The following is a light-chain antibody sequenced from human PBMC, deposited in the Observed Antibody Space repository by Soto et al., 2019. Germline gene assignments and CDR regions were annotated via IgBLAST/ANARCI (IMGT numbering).Light chain of an antibody. CDR1: SSDIGTYKY. Sequence: QSALTQPASVSGSPGQSITISCTGTSSDIGTYKYVSWFQHHPGKAPKLLIYEVNKRPSGASNRFSGSRSDTTASLTISGLQADDEATYYCSSFTSISTVIFGGGTKVTVL. V-gene: IGLV2-14*01. CDR2: EVN. CDR3: SSFTSISTVI. J-gene: IGLJ2*01.